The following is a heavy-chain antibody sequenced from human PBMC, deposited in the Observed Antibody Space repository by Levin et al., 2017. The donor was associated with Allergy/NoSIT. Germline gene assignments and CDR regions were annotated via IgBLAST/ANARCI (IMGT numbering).Heavy chain of an antibody. CDR3: AKNGGEFDP. D-gene: IGHD2-8*01. CDR2: ISGSGDNT. Sequence: GGSLRLSCVASGITFSTYAMAWVRQAPGKGLEGVSGISGSGDNTYYADSVKGRFTISRDNYKNTLYLQMNSLRAEDTAVYYCAKNGGEFDPWGQGTLVTVSS. V-gene: IGHV3-23*01. CDR1: GITFSTYA. J-gene: IGHJ5*02.